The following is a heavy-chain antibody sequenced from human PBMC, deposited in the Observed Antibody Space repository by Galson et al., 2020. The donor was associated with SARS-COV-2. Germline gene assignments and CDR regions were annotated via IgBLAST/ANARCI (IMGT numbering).Heavy chain of an antibody. Sequence: GGSLRLSCAASGLTFSTHELTWIRQAPGKGLVWIAYIRSRSSVIYYADSVKGRFTISRDDAKKSLYLQMHRLRVEDTAGYYCAREDFDSSGNDYWGQGTLVTVSS. J-gene: IGHJ4*02. CDR1: GLTFSTHE. CDR2: IRSRSSVI. D-gene: IGHD3-9*01. CDR3: AREDFDSSGNDY. V-gene: IGHV3-48*03.